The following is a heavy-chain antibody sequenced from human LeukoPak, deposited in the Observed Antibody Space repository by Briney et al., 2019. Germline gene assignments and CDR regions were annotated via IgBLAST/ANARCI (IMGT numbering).Heavy chain of an antibody. CDR3: TRTHPFGIAAVRSFDY. CDR1: GFTFSGSA. D-gene: IGHD6-13*01. CDR2: IRSKANSYAT. Sequence: GGSLRLSCAAFGFTFSGSAMHWVRQASGKGLEWVGRIRSKANSYATAYAASVKGRFTISRDDSKNTAYLQMNSLKTEDTAVYYCTRTHPFGIAAVRSFDYWGQGTLVTVSS. V-gene: IGHV3-73*01. J-gene: IGHJ4*02.